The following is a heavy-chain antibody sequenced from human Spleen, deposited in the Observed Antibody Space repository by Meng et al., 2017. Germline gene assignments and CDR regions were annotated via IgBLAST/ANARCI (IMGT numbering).Heavy chain of an antibody. Sequence: SETLSLTCAVYGGSFSGYYWSWIRQPPGKGLEWIGEINHSGSTNYNPSLKSRVTISVDTSKNQFSLKLSSVTAADTAVYYCARDITVVTPDYWGQGTLVTVSS. CDR1: GGSFSGYY. J-gene: IGHJ4*02. CDR2: INHSGST. D-gene: IGHD4-23*01. CDR3: ARDITVVTPDY. V-gene: IGHV4-34*01.